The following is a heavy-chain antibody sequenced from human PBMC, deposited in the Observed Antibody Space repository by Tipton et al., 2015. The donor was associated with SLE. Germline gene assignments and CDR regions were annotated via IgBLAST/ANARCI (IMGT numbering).Heavy chain of an antibody. J-gene: IGHJ3*02. D-gene: IGHD1-1*01. CDR3: AREINEGVPDAFDI. CDR2: IYYTGST. CDR1: GGSISSYY. Sequence: TLSLTCTVSGGSISSYYWSWIRQPPGRGLEWIGYIYYTGSTNYSPSPKSRVTISVDTSKNEFSLNLTSVTAADTAVYYCAREINEGVPDAFDIWGQGTMVTVSS. V-gene: IGHV4-59*01.